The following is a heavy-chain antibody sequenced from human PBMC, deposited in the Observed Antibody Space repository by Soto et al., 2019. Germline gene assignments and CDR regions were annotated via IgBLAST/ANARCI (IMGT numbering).Heavy chain of an antibody. J-gene: IGHJ4*02. CDR2: IYYSGST. CDR1: GGSISSGDYY. Sequence: PSETLSLTCTVSGGSISSGDYYWIWIRHPPGKGLEWIGYIYYSGSTYYNPSLKSRVTISVDTSKNQFSLKLSSVTAADTAVYYCARAEWFGEPCYFDYWGQGTLVTVSS. CDR3: ARAEWFGEPCYFDY. V-gene: IGHV4-30-4*01. D-gene: IGHD3-10*01.